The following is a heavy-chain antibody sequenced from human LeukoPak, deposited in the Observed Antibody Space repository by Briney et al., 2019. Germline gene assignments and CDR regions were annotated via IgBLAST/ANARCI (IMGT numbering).Heavy chain of an antibody. Sequence: PSETLSLTCAVYGGSFSGYCWSWIRQPPGKGLEWIGEINHSGSTNYNPSLKSRVTISVDTSKNQFSLKLSSVTAADTAVYYCARASYYDFWSWGQGTLVTVSS. CDR3: ARASYYDFWS. J-gene: IGHJ4*02. CDR1: GGSFSGYC. V-gene: IGHV4-34*01. CDR2: INHSGST. D-gene: IGHD3-3*01.